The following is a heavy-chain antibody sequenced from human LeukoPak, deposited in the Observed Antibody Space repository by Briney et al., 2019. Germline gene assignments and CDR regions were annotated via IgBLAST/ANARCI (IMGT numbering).Heavy chain of an antibody. CDR3: AKGFSTDPAPPIDRY. D-gene: IGHD2-2*01. Sequence: GGSLRLSCAASGFSLNKYGMHWVRQAPGKGLEWVAVISYDGSNKNYADSVKGRFTISRDNSKNTLYLQMNSLRPEDTAVYYCAKGFSTDPAPPIDRYWRRETLVIVSS. CDR1: GFSLNKYG. J-gene: IGHJ4*02. V-gene: IGHV3-30*18. CDR2: ISYDGSNK.